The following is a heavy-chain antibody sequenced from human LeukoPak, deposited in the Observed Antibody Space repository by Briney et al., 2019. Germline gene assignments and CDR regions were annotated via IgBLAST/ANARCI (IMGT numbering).Heavy chain of an antibody. Sequence: VSEKVSCKGSRYTFTGYYMHWVRQAPGLGLEWMGRINPNGGGTNYAQKFQGRVTMTRDTSISTAYMELSRLRSDDTAVYYCARVFSVGDCSGGSCYSQPFDYWGQGTLVTVSS. J-gene: IGHJ4*02. CDR1: RYTFTGYY. V-gene: IGHV1-2*06. CDR2: INPNGGGT. CDR3: ARVFSVGDCSGGSCYSQPFDY. D-gene: IGHD2-15*01.